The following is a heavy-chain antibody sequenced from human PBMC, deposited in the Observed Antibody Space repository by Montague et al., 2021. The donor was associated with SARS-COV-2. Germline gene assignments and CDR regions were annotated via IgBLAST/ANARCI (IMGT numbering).Heavy chain of an antibody. CDR3: ARGDHPQSGSWYFFDT. Sequence: SETLSLTCTVSGGSINYYYWHWLRQSAAKGLEWIGRIYSSGNANYSPSLKSRVTMSVATSQNQFSLKLNSLTAADTAVYYCARGDHPQSGSWYFFDTWGQGALVTVSS. J-gene: IGHJ4*02. V-gene: IGHV4-4*07. D-gene: IGHD6-13*01. CDR2: IYSSGNA. CDR1: GGSINYYY.